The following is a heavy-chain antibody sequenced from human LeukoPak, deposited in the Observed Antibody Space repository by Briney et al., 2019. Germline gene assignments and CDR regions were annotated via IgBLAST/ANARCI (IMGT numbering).Heavy chain of an antibody. V-gene: IGHV3-33*01. CDR1: GFTFSSYG. J-gene: IGHJ4*02. CDR2: IWYDGSNK. Sequence: GGSLRLSCVASGFTFSSYGMHWVRQAPGKGLEWVAVIWYDGSNKYHADSVKGRFTISRDNSKNTLYLLMNSLRAEDTAVYYCARDFYRVSVTSCFDFWGQGTLVTVSS. D-gene: IGHD2-2*01. CDR3: ARDFYRVSVTSCFDF.